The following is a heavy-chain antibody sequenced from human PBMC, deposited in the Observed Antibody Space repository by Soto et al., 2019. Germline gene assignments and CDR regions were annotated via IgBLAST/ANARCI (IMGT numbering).Heavy chain of an antibody. V-gene: IGHV3-7*01. CDR2: IKEDGSEK. CDR1: GFTFSRYW. CDR3: ARAPSVAVWFDP. J-gene: IGHJ5*02. Sequence: LRLSCAASGFTFSRYWMSWVRQAPGKGLEWVANIKEDGSEKHYVDSVKGRFTISRDNAKNSLYLQMNSLRAEDTAVYYCARAPSVAVWFDPWGQGTLVTVSS.